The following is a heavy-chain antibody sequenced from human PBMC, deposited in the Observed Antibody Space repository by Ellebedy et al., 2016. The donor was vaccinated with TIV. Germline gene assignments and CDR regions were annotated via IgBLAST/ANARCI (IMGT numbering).Heavy chain of an antibody. CDR2: ITSGGFK. J-gene: IGHJ4*02. Sequence: PGGSLRLSCAASGFTFSNYDMNWVRQAPGKGLEWVSSITSGGFKHYAESLKGRFAISRDNARNSLFLEMNSLRAEDTAVYYCARGVREVDYWGQGILVTVSS. V-gene: IGHV3-69-1*01. CDR1: GFTFSNYD. D-gene: IGHD3-10*01. CDR3: ARGVREVDY.